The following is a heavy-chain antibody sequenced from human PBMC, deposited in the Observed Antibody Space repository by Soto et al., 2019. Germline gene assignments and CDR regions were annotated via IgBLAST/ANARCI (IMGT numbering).Heavy chain of an antibody. CDR2: INPNSGAT. J-gene: IGHJ6*02. CDR1: GYRFTGYY. V-gene: IGHV1-2*02. Sequence: QAQLVQSGAEVKKPGASVKVSCKASGYRFTGYYTHWVRQAPGQGLEWMGWINPNSGATDYAHKFQGRVTMTRDTSISTAYMELSSLRSEDTAVYYCARGLIAARKYYYYGMDVWGQGTTVTVSS. CDR3: ARGLIAARKYYYYGMDV. D-gene: IGHD6-6*01.